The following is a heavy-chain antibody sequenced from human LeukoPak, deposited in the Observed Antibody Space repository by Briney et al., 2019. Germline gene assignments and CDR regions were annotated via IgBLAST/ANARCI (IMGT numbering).Heavy chain of an antibody. Sequence: GGSLRLSCAASGFTFSNYGMSWVRQAPGKGLEWVSAITYNGGNTYYADSVKGRFTISRDNSKNTLYLQMNSLRAEDTAVYYCAKDGTGCGGDCYSDYWGQGTLVTVSS. V-gene: IGHV3-23*01. D-gene: IGHD2-21*02. J-gene: IGHJ4*02. CDR2: ITYNGGNT. CDR1: GFTFSNYG. CDR3: AKDGTGCGGDCYSDY.